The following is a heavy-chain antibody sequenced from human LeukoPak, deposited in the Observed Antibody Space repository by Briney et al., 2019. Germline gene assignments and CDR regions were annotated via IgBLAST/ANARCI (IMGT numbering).Heavy chain of an antibody. CDR1: GGTFISYA. Sequence: GASVKVSCKASGGTFISYAISWVRQAPGQGLEWMGGIIPIFGTANYAQKFQGRVTITADESTSTAHMELSSLRSEDTAVYYCARNYYDSSGYYPKYYYYYGMDVWGQGTTVTVSS. CDR2: IIPIFGTA. V-gene: IGHV1-69*13. J-gene: IGHJ6*02. D-gene: IGHD3-22*01. CDR3: ARNYYDSSGYYPKYYYYYGMDV.